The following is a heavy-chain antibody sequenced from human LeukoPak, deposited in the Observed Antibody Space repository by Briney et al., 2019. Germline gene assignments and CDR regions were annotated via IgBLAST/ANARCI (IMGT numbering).Heavy chain of an antibody. D-gene: IGHD5-24*01. CDR1: GYTFTRYY. CDR3: ARAGGGDGYNYVY. V-gene: IGHV1-46*01. J-gene: IGHJ4*02. CDR2: INPSGGTT. Sequence: ASVTVSRKTSGYTFTRYYIHWVRQAPGQGLEWMGIINPSGGTTNFAQKFQGRVTMTRDTSTSTAYMELSSLRSEDTAVYYCARAGGGDGYNYVYWGQGTLVTVSS.